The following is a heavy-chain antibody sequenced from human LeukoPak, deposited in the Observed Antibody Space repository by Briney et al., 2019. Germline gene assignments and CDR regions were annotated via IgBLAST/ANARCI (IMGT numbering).Heavy chain of an antibody. CDR2: IYHSGST. V-gene: IGHV4-30-2*01. Sequence: SETLSLTCAAPGGSISSGGYSWSWIRQPPGKGLEWIGYIYHSGSTYYNPSLKSRVTISVDRSKNQFSLKLSSVTAADTAVYYCARVRPMVRGGQIDYWGQGTLVTVSS. CDR3: ARVRPMVRGGQIDY. D-gene: IGHD3-10*01. J-gene: IGHJ4*02. CDR1: GGSISSGGYS.